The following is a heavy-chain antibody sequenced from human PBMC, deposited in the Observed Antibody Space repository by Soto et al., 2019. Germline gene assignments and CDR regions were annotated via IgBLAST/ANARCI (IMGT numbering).Heavy chain of an antibody. D-gene: IGHD1-26*01. V-gene: IGHV1-3*01. J-gene: IGHJ4*02. CDR2: INAANGNT. CDR1: GYTFTNYA. CDR3: TRDLLGGNPFDY. Sequence: QVHLVPSGAEVQKPGASVRLSCKASGYTFTNYAIHWVRQAAGQGLEWMGWINAANGNTRYSQKFQGRITITRDTSATTAYMDLSSLTSEDTAVYFCTRDLLGGNPFDYWGQGTLVTVSS.